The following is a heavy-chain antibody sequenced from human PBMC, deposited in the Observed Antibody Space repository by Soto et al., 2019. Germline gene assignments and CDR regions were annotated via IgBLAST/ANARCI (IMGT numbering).Heavy chain of an antibody. CDR2: IRSKAYGGTT. D-gene: IGHD5-12*01. Sequence: PGGSLRLSCTASGFTFGDYAMSWVRQAPGKGLEWVGFIRSKAYGGTTEYAASVKGRFTISRDDSKSIAYLQMNSLKTEGTAVYYCTRGVVATPPYYFDYWGQGTLVTVSS. CDR1: GFTFGDYA. V-gene: IGHV3-49*04. CDR3: TRGVVATPPYYFDY. J-gene: IGHJ4*02.